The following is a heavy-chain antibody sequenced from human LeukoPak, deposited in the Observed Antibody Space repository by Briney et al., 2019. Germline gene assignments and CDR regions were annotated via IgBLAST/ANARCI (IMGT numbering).Heavy chain of an antibody. D-gene: IGHD6-25*01. CDR2: IIPIFGTA. V-gene: IGHV1-69*13. J-gene: IGHJ6*03. CDR3: ARAGYSSGPADYYYYYMDV. CDR1: GGTFSSYA. Sequence: SVKVSCKASGGTFSSYAISWVRQAPGQGLEWMGGIIPIFGTANYAQKFQGRVTITADESTSTAYMELSSLRSEDTAVYYCARAGYSSGPADYYYYYMDVWGKGTTVIVSS.